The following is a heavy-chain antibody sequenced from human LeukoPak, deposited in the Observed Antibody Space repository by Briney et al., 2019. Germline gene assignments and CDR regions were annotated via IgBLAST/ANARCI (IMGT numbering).Heavy chain of an antibody. Sequence: ASVKVSCKASGYTFTSYGIRWVRQAPGQGLEWMGWISAYNGNTNYAQKLQGRVTITTDTSTSTAYMELRSLRSDDTVVYYCARSRDSSWFFDYWGQGTLVTVSS. CDR2: ISAYNGNT. J-gene: IGHJ4*02. CDR3: ARSRDSSWFFDY. V-gene: IGHV1-18*01. CDR1: GYTFTSYG. D-gene: IGHD6-13*01.